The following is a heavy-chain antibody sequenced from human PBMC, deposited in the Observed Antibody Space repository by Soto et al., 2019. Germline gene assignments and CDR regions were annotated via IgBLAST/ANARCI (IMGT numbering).Heavy chain of an antibody. J-gene: IGHJ6*03. Sequence: QVQLQESGPGLVKPSETLSLTCTVSGGSISSYYWTWVRQSPGKGLEWIGYVFSSGSTNYNPSLESRVTISLDTSKNPFSRKVISVTAADTAVYYCARRGKKSFYYYMDVWGKGTTVTVSS. CDR2: VFSSGST. CDR3: ARRGKKSFYYYMDV. V-gene: IGHV4-59*08. CDR1: GGSISSYY.